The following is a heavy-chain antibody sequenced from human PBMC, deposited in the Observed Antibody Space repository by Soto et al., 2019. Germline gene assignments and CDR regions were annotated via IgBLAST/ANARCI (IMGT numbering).Heavy chain of an antibody. CDR3: ARGKSTVWGDGDY. D-gene: IGHD4-17*01. CDR1: GGSFSGYY. CDR2: INHSGST. J-gene: IGHJ4*02. V-gene: IGHV4-34*01. Sequence: QVQLQQWGAGLLKPSETLSLTCAVYGGSFSGYYWSWIRQPPGKGLEWIGEINHSGSTNYNPSLKSRVTISVDTSKNQFSLKLSSVTAADTAVYYCARGKSTVWGDGDYWGQGTLVTVSS.